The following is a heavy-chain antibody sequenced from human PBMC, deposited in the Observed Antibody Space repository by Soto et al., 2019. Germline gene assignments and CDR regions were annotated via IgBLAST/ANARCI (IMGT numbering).Heavy chain of an antibody. Sequence: PSETLSLTCTVSGGSISSGGYYWSWIRQHPGKGLEWIGYIYYSGSTYYNPSLKSRVTISVDTSKNQFSLKLSSVTAADTAVYYCARDRRYYDSSGYSSFDYWGQGTLLTVSS. D-gene: IGHD3-22*01. CDR3: ARDRRYYDSSGYSSFDY. CDR1: GGSISSGGYY. J-gene: IGHJ4*02. V-gene: IGHV4-31*03. CDR2: IYYSGST.